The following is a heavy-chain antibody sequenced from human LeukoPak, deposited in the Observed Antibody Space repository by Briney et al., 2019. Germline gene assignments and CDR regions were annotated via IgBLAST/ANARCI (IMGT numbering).Heavy chain of an antibody. CDR1: GYTFSGYY. D-gene: IGHD1-26*01. V-gene: IGHV1-2*02. CDR2: INPNNGGT. CDR3: VREGMGSGSYYADY. Sequence: ASVKVSCKASGYTFSGYYMHWVRQAPGQGLQRMGWINPNNGGTYYAQKFQGRVTMTRDTSISTVYMELSRLRSDDTAVYYCVREGMGSGSYYADYWGQGTLVTVSS. J-gene: IGHJ4*02.